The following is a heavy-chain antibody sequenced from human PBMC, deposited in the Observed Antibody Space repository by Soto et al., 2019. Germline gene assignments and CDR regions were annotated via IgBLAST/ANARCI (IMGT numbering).Heavy chain of an antibody. Sequence: QVQLVQSGAEVKKPGSSVKVSCKASGGTFSSYAISWVRQAPGQGLEWMGGIISIFGTADYAQKFQGRVTLTADESTNTAYMELSSLRSEDTAVYYCARRDYDSSGYSDLGYWGQGTLVTVSS. J-gene: IGHJ4*02. CDR2: IISIFGTA. V-gene: IGHV1-69*12. D-gene: IGHD3-22*01. CDR1: GGTFSSYA. CDR3: ARRDYDSSGYSDLGY.